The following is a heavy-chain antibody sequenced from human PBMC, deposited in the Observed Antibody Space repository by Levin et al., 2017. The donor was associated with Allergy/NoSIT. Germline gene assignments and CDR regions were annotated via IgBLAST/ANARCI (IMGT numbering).Heavy chain of an antibody. V-gene: IGHV1-46*01. CDR2: INPSGGST. J-gene: IGHJ4*02. CDR3: ARAAAAGKRFDY. D-gene: IGHD6-13*01. Sequence: ASVKVSCRASGYTFTSYYMHWVRQAPGQGLEWMGIINPSGGSTSYAQKFQGRVTMTRDTSTSTVYMELSSLRSEDTAVYYCARAAAAGKRFDYWGQGTLVIVSS. CDR1: GYTFTSYY.